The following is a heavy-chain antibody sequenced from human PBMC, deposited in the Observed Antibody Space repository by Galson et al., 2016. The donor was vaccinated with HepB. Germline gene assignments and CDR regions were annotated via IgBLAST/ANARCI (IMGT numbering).Heavy chain of an antibody. Sequence: QSGAELKKPGESVKISCKGSGYSFTSYWIVWVRQMPGKGLECMGAIYPGDSNSKYSPSFQGQVTMSADKSISTAYLQWSSLKASDTAIYYCARHVGSRSWSCPFDIWGQGKMVTVSS. V-gene: IGHV5-51*01. CDR1: GYSFTSYW. CDR3: ARHVGSRSWSCPFDI. D-gene: IGHD5/OR15-5a*01. J-gene: IGHJ3*02. CDR2: IYPGDSNS.